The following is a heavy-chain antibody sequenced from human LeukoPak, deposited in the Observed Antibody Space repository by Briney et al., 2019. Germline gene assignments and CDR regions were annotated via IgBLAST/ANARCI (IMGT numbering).Heavy chain of an antibody. Sequence: GGSLRLSCAASGFTFDDYAMHWVRQAPGKGLEWVSGISWNSGSIGYADSVKGRFTISRDNAKNSLYLQMNSLRAEDTAVYYCARPLYDSSGYYPPLDYWGQGTLVTVSS. D-gene: IGHD3-22*01. CDR2: ISWNSGSI. CDR1: GFTFDDYA. V-gene: IGHV3-9*01. J-gene: IGHJ4*02. CDR3: ARPLYDSSGYYPPLDY.